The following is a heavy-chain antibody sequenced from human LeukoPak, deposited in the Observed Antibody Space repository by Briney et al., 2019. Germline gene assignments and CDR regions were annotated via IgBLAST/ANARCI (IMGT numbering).Heavy chain of an antibody. CDR3: ARALYGAYDY. D-gene: IGHD4-17*01. Sequence: PGGSLRLSCAASGFTFSSYAMHWVRQAPGKGLEWVAVISYDGSNKYYADSVKGRFTISRDNSKNTLYLQMNSLRAEDTAVYYCARALYGAYDYWGQGTLVTVSS. J-gene: IGHJ4*02. V-gene: IGHV3-30-3*01. CDR2: ISYDGSNK. CDR1: GFTFSSYA.